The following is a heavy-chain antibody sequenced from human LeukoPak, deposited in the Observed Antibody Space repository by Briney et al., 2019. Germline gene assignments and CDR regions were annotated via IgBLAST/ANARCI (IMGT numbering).Heavy chain of an antibody. CDR1: GSSLTELS. CDR2: VDVIDAET. V-gene: IGHV1-24*01. CDR3: AAGRPSSLLDY. D-gene: IGHD2-2*01. Sequence: GASVKVSCTVSGSSLTELSLYWVRQAPGKGLEWMGGVDVIDAETFYAQKFQGRVTMTEDESTEKAYMELSSLRSDDTAFYYCAAGRPSSLLDYWGQGTLLTVSS. J-gene: IGHJ4*02.